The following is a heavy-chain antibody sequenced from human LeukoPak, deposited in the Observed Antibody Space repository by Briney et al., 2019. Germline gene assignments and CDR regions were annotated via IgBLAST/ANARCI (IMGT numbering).Heavy chain of an antibody. V-gene: IGHV1-69*01. Sequence: SVKVSCKASGGTFRTFSINWVRQAPGQGFEWMGGIIPNHGTPNYAQILQGRLTVSADESTSTVYMELSSLRSEDTAVYYCAKAVGYCSGAGCDGPGDYDAYYYYYMDVWGKGTTVTFSS. CDR3: AKAVGYCSGAGCDGPGDYDAYYYYYMDV. CDR1: GGTFRTFS. J-gene: IGHJ6*03. D-gene: IGHD2-15*01. CDR2: IIPNHGTP.